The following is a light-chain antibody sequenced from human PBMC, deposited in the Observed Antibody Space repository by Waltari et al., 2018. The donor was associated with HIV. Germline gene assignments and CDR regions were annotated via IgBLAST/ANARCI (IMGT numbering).Light chain of an antibody. CDR3: NSRDTSGNHQV. CDR2: GKN. CDR1: SLRSYY. V-gene: IGLV3-19*01. J-gene: IGLJ2*01. Sequence: SSELTQDPAVSVALGQTVRITCQGDSLRSYYASWYQQKPGKAPVLVIYGKNTRPSGIPDRVSASSSGTTASLTISGAQAEDEADYYCNSRDTSGNHQVFGGGTTLTVL.